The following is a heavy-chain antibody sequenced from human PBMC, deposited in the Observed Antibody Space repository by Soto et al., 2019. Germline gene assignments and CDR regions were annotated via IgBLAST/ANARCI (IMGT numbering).Heavy chain of an antibody. Sequence: QLQLQESGPGLVKPSETLSLTCTVSGGSISSSSYYWGWIRQPPGKGLEWIGSIYYSGSTYYNPSRKSRVTISVDTSKNQFSLKLSSVTAADTAVYYCARHVGYYDFWSGYSFNWFDPWGQGTLVTVSS. CDR3: ARHVGYYDFWSGYSFNWFDP. CDR1: GGSISSSSYY. V-gene: IGHV4-39*01. CDR2: IYYSGST. D-gene: IGHD3-3*01. J-gene: IGHJ5*02.